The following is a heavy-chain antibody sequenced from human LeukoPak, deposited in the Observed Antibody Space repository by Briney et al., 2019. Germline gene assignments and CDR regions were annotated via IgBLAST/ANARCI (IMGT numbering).Heavy chain of an antibody. Sequence: ASVKVSCKASGYTFTSYYMHWVRQAPGQGLEWMGIINPSGGSTSYAQKFQGRVTMTRDTSTSTVYMELSSLRSEDTAVYYCARGRIYDYGDYVWEYYFDYWGQGTLVTVSS. D-gene: IGHD4-17*01. J-gene: IGHJ4*02. CDR3: ARGRIYDYGDYVWEYYFDY. CDR2: INPSGGST. CDR1: GYTFTSYY. V-gene: IGHV1-46*01.